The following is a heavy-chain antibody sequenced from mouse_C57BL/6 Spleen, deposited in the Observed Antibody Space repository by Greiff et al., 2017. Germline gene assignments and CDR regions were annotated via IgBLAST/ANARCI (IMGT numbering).Heavy chain of an antibody. J-gene: IGHJ4*01. CDR2: IRLKSDNYAT. V-gene: IGHV6-3*01. Sequence: DVHLVESGGGLVQPGGSMKLSCVASGFTFSNYWMNWVRQSPEKGLEWVAQIRLKSDNYATHYAESVKGRFTISRDDSKSSVYLQMNNLRAEDTGIYYCTYYYGSSYAMDYWGQGTSVTVSS. CDR1: GFTFSNYW. CDR3: TYYYGSSYAMDY. D-gene: IGHD1-1*01.